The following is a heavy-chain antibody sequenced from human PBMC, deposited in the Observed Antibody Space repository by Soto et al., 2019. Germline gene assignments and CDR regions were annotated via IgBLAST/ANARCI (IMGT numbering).Heavy chain of an antibody. CDR1: GFTFSSYG. CDR2: IWYDGSNK. Sequence: QVQLVESGGGVVQPGRSLRLSCAASGFTFSSYGMHWVRQAPGKGLEWVAVIWYDGSNKYYADSVKGRFTISRDNSKNTLYLQMNSLRAEGTGVYYCARGFTAGWFDPWGQGTLVIVSS. J-gene: IGHJ5*02. D-gene: IGHD2-21*02. CDR3: ARGFTAGWFDP. V-gene: IGHV3-33*01.